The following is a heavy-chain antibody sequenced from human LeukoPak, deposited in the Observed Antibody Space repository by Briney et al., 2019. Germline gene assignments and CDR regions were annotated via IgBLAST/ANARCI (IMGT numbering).Heavy chain of an antibody. V-gene: IGHV3-23*01. J-gene: IGHJ4*02. CDR1: GFTFSSYA. CDR2: ISISGGST. Sequence: GGSLRLSCAASGFTFSSYAMSWVRQAPGKGLEWVSGISISGGSTSYADSVKGRFTISRDNPMNTLYMEMNSLRAEDTALYYCAIMHPHYDGRGYWFQWGQGTLVTVSS. D-gene: IGHD3-22*01. CDR3: AIMHPHYDGRGYWFQ.